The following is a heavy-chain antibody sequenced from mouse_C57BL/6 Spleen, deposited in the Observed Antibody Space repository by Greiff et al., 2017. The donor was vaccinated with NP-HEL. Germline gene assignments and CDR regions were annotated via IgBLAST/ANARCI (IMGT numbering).Heavy chain of an antibody. D-gene: IGHD2-3*01. J-gene: IGHJ2*01. CDR2: ISSGGSYT. CDR3: ARGRDGYLLDY. Sequence: EVQVVESRGDLVKPGGSLKLSCAASGFTFSSYGMSWVRQTPDKRLEWVATISSGGSYTYYPDSVKGRFTISRDNAKNTLYLQMSSLKSEDTAMYYCARGRDGYLLDYWGQGTTLTVSS. V-gene: IGHV5-6*01. CDR1: GFTFSSYG.